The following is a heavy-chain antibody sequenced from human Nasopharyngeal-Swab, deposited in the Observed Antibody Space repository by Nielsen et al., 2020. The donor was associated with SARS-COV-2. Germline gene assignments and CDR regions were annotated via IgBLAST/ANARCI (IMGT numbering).Heavy chain of an antibody. CDR1: GFTFSTYW. Sequence: GESLKISCSASGFTFSTYWMHWVRQAPGKGLVWVSRINIDGSSTRHADSVKGRFTISRDNGKNTLYLQMNSQRAEDTAIYYCARGFYYGMDVWGQGTKVTVSS. V-gene: IGHV3-74*01. CDR2: INIDGSST. CDR3: ARGFYYGMDV. J-gene: IGHJ6*02.